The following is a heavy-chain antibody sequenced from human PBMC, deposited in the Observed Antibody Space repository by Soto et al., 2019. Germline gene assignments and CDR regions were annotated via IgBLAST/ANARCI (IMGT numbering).Heavy chain of an antibody. CDR1: GFTFSSYA. CDR3: ASTSGYYYYHGMDV. V-gene: IGHV3-30-3*01. J-gene: IGHJ6*02. CDR2: ISYDGSNK. D-gene: IGHD3-10*01. Sequence: QVQLVESGGGVVQPGRSLRLSCAASGFTFSSYAMHWVRQAPGKGLEWVAVISYDGSNKYYADSVKGRFTISRDNSKNTLYLQMNSLRAQDTAVYYCASTSGYYYYHGMDVWGQGTTVTVSS.